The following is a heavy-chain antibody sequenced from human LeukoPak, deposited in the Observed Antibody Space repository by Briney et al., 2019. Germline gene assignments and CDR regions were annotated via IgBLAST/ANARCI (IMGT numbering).Heavy chain of an antibody. D-gene: IGHD6-13*01. CDR2: IYYSGST. CDR3: VSFKVWSAAGKIDI. CDR1: GGSISSSSYY. V-gene: IGHV4-39*01. Sequence: PSETLSLTCTVSGGSISSSSYYWGWIRQPPGKGLEWIGSIYYSGSTYYNPSLKSRVTISVGTSKNQFSLKLSSVTAADTAVYYCVSFKVWSAAGKIDIWGQGTMVTVSS. J-gene: IGHJ3*02.